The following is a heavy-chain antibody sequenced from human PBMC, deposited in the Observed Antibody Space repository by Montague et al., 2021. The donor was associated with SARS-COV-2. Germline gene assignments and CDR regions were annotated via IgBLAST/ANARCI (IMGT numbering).Heavy chain of an antibody. J-gene: IGHJ4*02. CDR2: TYYRSKWYT. CDR1: GDSVSSNSAA. V-gene: IGHV6-1*01. Sequence: CAISGDSVSSNSAAWNWIRQSPSGGLEWLGRTYYRSKWYTDYAPSVKPRISITPDTSNNQFSLHLNSVTPGDTAVYYCAREETVPGPWGGYFDDWGQGTLVTVSS. D-gene: IGHD3-16*01. CDR3: AREETVPGPWGGYFDD.